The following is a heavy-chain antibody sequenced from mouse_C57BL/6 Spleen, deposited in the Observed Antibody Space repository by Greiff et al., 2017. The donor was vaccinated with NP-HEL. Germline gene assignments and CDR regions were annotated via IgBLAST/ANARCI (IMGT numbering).Heavy chain of an antibody. CDR2: INPYNGGT. J-gene: IGHJ4*01. D-gene: IGHD2-3*01. V-gene: IGHV1-19*01. Sequence: EVQLQQSGPVLVKPGASVKMSCKASGYTFTDYYMNWVKQSHGKSLEWIGVINPYNGGTSYNQKFKGKATLTVDKSSSTAYMELNSLTSEDSAVYYCARRGWLLHYYAMDYWGQGTSVTVSS. CDR3: ARRGWLLHYYAMDY. CDR1: GYTFTDYY.